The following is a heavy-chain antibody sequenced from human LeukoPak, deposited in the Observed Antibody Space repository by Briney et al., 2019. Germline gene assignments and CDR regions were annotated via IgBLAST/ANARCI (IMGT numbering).Heavy chain of an antibody. CDR3: ASDPWRNADGEYFDY. Sequence: GGSLRLSCAASGFTFSTYWMHWVRQAPGKGLVWVSRIHSDGSSTSYADSVQGRFTISRDNAKNSLYLQMNSLRAEDTAVYYCASDPWRNADGEYFDYWGQGALVTVSA. CDR1: GFTFSTYW. D-gene: IGHD3-3*01. CDR2: IHSDGSST. J-gene: IGHJ4*02. V-gene: IGHV3-74*01.